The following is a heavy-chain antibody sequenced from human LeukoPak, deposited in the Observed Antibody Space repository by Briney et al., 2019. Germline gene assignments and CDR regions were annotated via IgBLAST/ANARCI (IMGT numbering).Heavy chain of an antibody. CDR2: INPDASVA. D-gene: IGHD6-13*01. CDR1: GFIFNTNW. V-gene: IGHV3-7*01. Sequence: GGSLRLSCAASGFIFNTNWISWVRQAPGKGLEWVANINPDASVAHYVDSVKGRFTISRDNGKNSVYLQMNSLRAEDSAVYFCATHPQSAGYHWFAPGAREPWSPSPQ. CDR3: ATHPQSAGYHWFAP. J-gene: IGHJ5*02.